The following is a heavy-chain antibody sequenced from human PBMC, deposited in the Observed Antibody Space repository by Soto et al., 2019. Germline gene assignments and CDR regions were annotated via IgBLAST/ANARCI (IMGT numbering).Heavy chain of an antibody. V-gene: IGHV3-23*01. J-gene: IGHJ4*02. CDR1: GFTFSSYA. CDR3: AKSFRGVVINFDD. Sequence: EVQLLESGGGLVQPGGSLRLSCAASGFTFSSYAMSWVRQAPGKGLEWVSAISGSGGSTYYADSVKGRFTVSRDNSKNTLYLQMNGLRAEDTALYYCAKSFRGVVINFDDWGQGSLVTVSS. D-gene: IGHD2-21*01. CDR2: ISGSGGST.